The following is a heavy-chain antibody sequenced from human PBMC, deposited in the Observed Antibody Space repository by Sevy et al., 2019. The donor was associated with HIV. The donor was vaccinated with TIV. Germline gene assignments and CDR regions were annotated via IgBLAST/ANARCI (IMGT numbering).Heavy chain of an antibody. J-gene: IGHJ4*02. CDR2: IKSETDGGTK. Sequence: GGSLRLSCAASGFTLNKAWMNWVRQAPGKGLEWVGRIKSETDGGTKDYAEPVKGRLSISKDDSKNTLYLQMNSLKIEDTAVYYCSMEDGYNYFDYWGQGALVTVSS. D-gene: IGHD5-12*01. CDR3: SMEDGYNYFDY. V-gene: IGHV3-15*07. CDR1: GFTLNKAW.